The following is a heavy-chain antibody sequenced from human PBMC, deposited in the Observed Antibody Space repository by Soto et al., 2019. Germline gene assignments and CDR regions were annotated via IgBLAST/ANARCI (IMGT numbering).Heavy chain of an antibody. V-gene: IGHV3-30*18. D-gene: IGHD2-15*01. CDR2: ISYDGNNK. CDR1: GFTFRGYG. CDR3: AKDPGRHCSAGGCLLNFQFET. J-gene: IGHJ5*02. Sequence: QVLLGESGGGVVQPGTSLRLSCAASGFTFRGYGMHWVRQAPGKGLEWVAVISYDGNNKYYGDSVKGRFTISRDNSKPTMYLRMHSLSAEDTAVYYCAKDPGRHCSAGGCLLNFQFETWGQGTQVTVSS.